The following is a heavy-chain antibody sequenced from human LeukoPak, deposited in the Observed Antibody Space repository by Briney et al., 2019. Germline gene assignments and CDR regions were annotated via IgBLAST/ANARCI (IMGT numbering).Heavy chain of an antibody. CDR3: ARGITIFGVAYNWFDP. CDR1: GYTFTSYY. J-gene: IGHJ5*02. CDR2: INPSGGST. V-gene: IGHV1-46*01. Sequence: ASVKVSCKASGYTFTSYYMHWVRQAPGQGLEWMGIINPSGGSTSYAQKFQGRVTMTRDTSTSTVYMELSSLRSEDTAVYYCARGITIFGVAYNWFDPWGQGTLVTVSS. D-gene: IGHD3-3*01.